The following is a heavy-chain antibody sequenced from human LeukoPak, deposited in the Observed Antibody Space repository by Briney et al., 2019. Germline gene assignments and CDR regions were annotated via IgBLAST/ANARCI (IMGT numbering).Heavy chain of an antibody. D-gene: IGHD1-1*01. Sequence: SGGSLRLSCAASGFTFSSYSMNWVRQAPGKGLEWVSSISSSSSYIYYADSVKGRFTISRDNSKNTLYLQMNSLRAEDTAVYYCAKLGLNNWNDPPPDYYYYYMDVWGKGTTVTVSS. CDR2: ISSSSSYI. CDR1: GFTFSSYS. V-gene: IGHV3-21*01. J-gene: IGHJ6*03. CDR3: AKLGLNNWNDPPPDYYYYYMDV.